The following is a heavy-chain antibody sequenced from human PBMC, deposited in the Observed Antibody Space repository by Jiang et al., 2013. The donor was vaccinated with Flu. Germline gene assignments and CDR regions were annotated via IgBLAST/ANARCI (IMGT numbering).Heavy chain of an antibody. CDR2: IYYSGST. CDR1: GGSISSSSYY. Sequence: GLVKPSETLSLTCTVSGGSISSSSYYWGWIRQPPGKGLEWIGSIYYSGSTYYNPSLKSRVTISVDTSKNQFSLKLSSVTAADTAVYYCARQEPDSYGLSLGGWFDPWGQGTLVTVSS. CDR3: ARQEPDSYGLSLGGWFDP. D-gene: IGHD5-18*01. J-gene: IGHJ5*02. V-gene: IGHV4-39*01.